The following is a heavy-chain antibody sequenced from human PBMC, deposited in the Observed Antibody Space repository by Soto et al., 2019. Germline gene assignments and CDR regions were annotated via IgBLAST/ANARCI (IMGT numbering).Heavy chain of an antibody. D-gene: IGHD1-26*01. CDR3: ANGARRELPNFYY. Sequence: QVQLVESGGGVIQPERSLRLSCAASGFTFSTHGMHWVRQAPGKGLEWVAGISYDASSKYYVDSVKGRFTISRDNXRNTLYLQMDSLRTEDTAVYYCANGARRELPNFYYWGQGTLVIISP. CDR1: GFTFSTHG. J-gene: IGHJ4*02. CDR2: ISYDASSK. V-gene: IGHV3-30*18.